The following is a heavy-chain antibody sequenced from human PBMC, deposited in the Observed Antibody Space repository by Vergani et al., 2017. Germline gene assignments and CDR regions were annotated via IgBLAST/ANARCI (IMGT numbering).Heavy chain of an antibody. Sequence: QVQLVKSGGGVVQPGGSLILSCAASGFPFSCYAMHWVRQAPGKGLEWLAFIEYDGSNKYYADSVKGRFTISRDESKNTLYLRLNSLRAEDTAVYYCASRWFSGSWSFDFWGQGTLVTVSS. CDR3: ASRWFSGSWSFDF. D-gene: IGHD6-25*01. V-gene: IGHV3-30*02. CDR1: GFPFSCYA. J-gene: IGHJ4*02. CDR2: IEYDGSNK.